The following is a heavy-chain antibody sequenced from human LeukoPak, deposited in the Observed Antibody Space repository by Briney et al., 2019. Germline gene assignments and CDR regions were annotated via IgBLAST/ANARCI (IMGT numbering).Heavy chain of an antibody. D-gene: IGHD3-22*01. CDR1: GFTFSSYA. CDR2: ISGSGGST. V-gene: IGHV3-23*01. Sequence: PGGSLRLSCAASGFTFSSYAMSWVRQAPGKGLEWVSAISGSGGSTYYADSVKGRFTIPRDNSKNTLYLQMNSLRAEDTAVYYCAKMDYYDSSGLGYWGQGTLVTVSS. CDR3: AKMDYYDSSGLGY. J-gene: IGHJ4*02.